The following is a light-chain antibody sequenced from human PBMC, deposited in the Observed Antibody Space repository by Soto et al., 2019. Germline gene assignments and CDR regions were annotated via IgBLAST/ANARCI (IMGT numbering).Light chain of an antibody. V-gene: IGLV1-47*02. CDR3: AAWDDGLSVV. CDR1: TSNIGSNY. Sequence: QSVLTQPPSASGTPGQRVTISCSGSTSNIGSNYVYWYQQLPGTAPKLLIYNNYQRPSGVPDRFSGSKSGTSASLAIRGLRSEDEADYYCAAWDDGLSVVFGGGTKVTVL. CDR2: NNY. J-gene: IGLJ2*01.